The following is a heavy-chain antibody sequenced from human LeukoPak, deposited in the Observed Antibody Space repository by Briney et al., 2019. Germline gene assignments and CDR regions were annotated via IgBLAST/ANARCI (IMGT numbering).Heavy chain of an antibody. CDR3: AKGPGAAVGKRYIQH. V-gene: IGHV3-43D*03. CDR2: FSWDSGNT. J-gene: IGHJ1*01. Sequence: GGSLRLSCAASGFTFNDYAMHWVRQAPGKGLEWVSLFSWDSGNTYYADSVKGRFTISRDNSKNSLSLQMNSLRAEDAALYYCAKGPGAAVGKRYIQHWGQGTLVTVSS. D-gene: IGHD6-13*01. CDR1: GFTFNDYA.